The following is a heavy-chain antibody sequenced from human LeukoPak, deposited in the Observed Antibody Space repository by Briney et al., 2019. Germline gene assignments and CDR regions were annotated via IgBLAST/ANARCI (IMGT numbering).Heavy chain of an antibody. CDR3: ASFIVVVPAAIGYYYYGMDV. CDR1: GFPFSSYS. V-gene: IGHV3-21*01. D-gene: IGHD2-2*02. CDR2: IRSSSSYI. Sequence: GSLRPSCAASGFPFSSYSMNWGRRAPGTGLEGVSSIRSSSSYIYYTDSVKGRFTISRDNAKNSLYLQMNSLRAEDTAVYYCASFIVVVPAAIGYYYYGMDVWGKGTTVTVSS. J-gene: IGHJ6*04.